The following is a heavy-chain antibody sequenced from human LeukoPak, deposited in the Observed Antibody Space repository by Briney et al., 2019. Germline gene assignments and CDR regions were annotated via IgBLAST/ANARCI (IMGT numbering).Heavy chain of an antibody. D-gene: IGHD2-2*01. V-gene: IGHV3-48*03. J-gene: IGHJ4*02. Sequence: GGSLRLSCADSGFTFSSYEMNWVPQAPGKGLERVSYISSSGSTIYYADSVKGGFTISRDNAKNSLYLQMNSLRAEDTAVYYCARDRIVVPAVPFDYWGQGTLVTVSS. CDR3: ARDRIVVPAVPFDY. CDR2: ISSSGSTI. CDR1: GFTFSSYE.